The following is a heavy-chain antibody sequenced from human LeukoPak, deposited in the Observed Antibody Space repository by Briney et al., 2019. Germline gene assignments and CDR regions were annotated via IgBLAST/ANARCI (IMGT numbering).Heavy chain of an antibody. CDR3: ARALGGAAALDY. J-gene: IGHJ4*02. Sequence: GESLKISCKGSGYNFTNYWIAWVRQMPGKGLEWMGIIYPGDSDTRYSPSFQGQVTISADKSISTASLQWSSLKASDTAVYYCARALGGAAALDYWGQGTLVTVSS. CDR1: GYNFTNYW. CDR2: IYPGDSDT. D-gene: IGHD3-16*01. V-gene: IGHV5-51*01.